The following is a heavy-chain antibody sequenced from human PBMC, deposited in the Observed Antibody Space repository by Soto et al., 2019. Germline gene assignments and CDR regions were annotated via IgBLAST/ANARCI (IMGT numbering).Heavy chain of an antibody. CDR3: TKGGIPRRYNIPKVGFDY. J-gene: IGHJ4*02. Sequence: EVHLLESGGDLVQRGGSLRLSCAASGFIFSNYAMSWVRQAPGKGLEWVSAISGSGATTYYPDSVKGRFTISRDNSKNTLYLQMNSLRAEDTAVYYCTKGGIPRRYNIPKVGFDYWGQGSLVTVSS. D-gene: IGHD1-1*01. V-gene: IGHV3-23*01. CDR2: ISGSGATT. CDR1: GFIFSNYA.